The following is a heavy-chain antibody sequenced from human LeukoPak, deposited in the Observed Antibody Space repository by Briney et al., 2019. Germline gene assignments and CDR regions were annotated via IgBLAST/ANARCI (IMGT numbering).Heavy chain of an antibody. J-gene: IGHJ4*02. D-gene: IGHD3-10*01. Sequence: QRRGSLRLSSAAPGYTFSSYEMSWVPHAPRRGVEWVSFISSSGSTIYYADSVKGRFTISRDNAKNSLYLQMNSLRAEDTAVYYCARSLDLWFGEPPLDYRGQGTLVTVSS. CDR2: ISSSGSTI. CDR1: GYTFSSYE. CDR3: ARSLDLWFGEPPLDY. V-gene: IGHV3-48*03.